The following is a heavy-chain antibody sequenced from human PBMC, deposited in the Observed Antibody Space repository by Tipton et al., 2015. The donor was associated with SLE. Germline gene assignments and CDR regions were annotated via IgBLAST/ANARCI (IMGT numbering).Heavy chain of an antibody. CDR3: ARGRIAAAGKNGMDV. Sequence: QLVQSGPEVKKPGASVKVSCKASGYTFTSYDINWGRQATGQGLEWMGWMNPNSGNTGYAQKFQGRVTMTRNTSISTAYMELSSLRSEDTAVYYCARGRIAAAGKNGMDVWGQGTTVTVSS. J-gene: IGHJ6*02. D-gene: IGHD6-13*01. V-gene: IGHV1-8*01. CDR2: MNPNSGNT. CDR1: GYTFTSYD.